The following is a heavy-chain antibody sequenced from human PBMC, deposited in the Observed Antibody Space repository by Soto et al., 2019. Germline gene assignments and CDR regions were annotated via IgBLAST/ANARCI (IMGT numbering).Heavy chain of an antibody. CDR1: GGSFSGYY. Sequence: PSETLSLTCAVYGGSFSGYYWTWIRQPPGTGLEWIGEINHSGSTNYNPSLKSRVTISVDTSKNQFSLKLTSVTAADTAVYYCARSSTSANYFDYWGQGTLVTVS. CDR3: ARSSTSANYFDY. CDR2: INHSGST. V-gene: IGHV4-34*01. J-gene: IGHJ4*02. D-gene: IGHD2-2*01.